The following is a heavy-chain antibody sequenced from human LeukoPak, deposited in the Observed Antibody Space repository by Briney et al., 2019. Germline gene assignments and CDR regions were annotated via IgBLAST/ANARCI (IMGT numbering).Heavy chain of an antibody. J-gene: IGHJ4*02. V-gene: IGHV3-23*01. CDR2: ISGSGGST. D-gene: IGHD1-26*01. CDR1: GFTFSSYA. CDR3: AKDVGVGATNLESLDY. Sequence: PGGSLRLSCAASGFTFSSYAMSWVRQAPGKGLEWVSAISGSGGSTYYADSVKGRFTISRDNSKNTLYLQMNSLRAEDTAVYYCAKDVGVGATNLESLDYWGQGTLVTVSS.